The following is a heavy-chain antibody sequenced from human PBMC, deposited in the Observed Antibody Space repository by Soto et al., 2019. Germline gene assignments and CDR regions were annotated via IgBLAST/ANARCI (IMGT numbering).Heavy chain of an antibody. Sequence: PSETLSLTCTVSGGPIRSSVYYWRWIRQPPGKKLEWTGYIFDTVIKHYNKSLKSHVAMSVDTSKNHFSLNLTSVTAADTAVYYCARSHIVPRLLMYPYDYWGQG. CDR2: IFDTVIK. J-gene: IGHJ4*02. CDR3: ARSHIVPRLLMYPYDY. V-gene: IGHV4-30-4*01. D-gene: IGHD6-6*01. CDR1: GGPIRSSVYY.